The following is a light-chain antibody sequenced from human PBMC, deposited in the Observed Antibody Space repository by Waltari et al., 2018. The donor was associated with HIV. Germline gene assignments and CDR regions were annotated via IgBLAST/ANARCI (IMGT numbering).Light chain of an antibody. CDR2: EVN. J-gene: IGLJ1*01. Sequence: QSALTQPASVSASPGQSITISCTGTSSDVGGYNYVSWYRQHPGEAPKVIIYEVNRRPSGFSNRFTASKSGNTASLAISGLQPEEEADYFCSSYTSSSTHVFGPGTKVTVL. V-gene: IGLV2-14*03. CDR3: SSYTSSSTHV. CDR1: SSDVGGYNY.